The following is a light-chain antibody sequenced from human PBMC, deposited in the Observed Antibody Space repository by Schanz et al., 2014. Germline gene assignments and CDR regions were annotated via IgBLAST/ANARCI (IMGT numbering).Light chain of an antibody. CDR3: SSYAGSNNFVV. Sequence: QSALTQPPSASGAPGQSVTISCTGTSSSIGGYDCVSWYQQHPGTAPKLIIFEVSKRPSGVPDRFSASKFGNTASLTVSGLRADDEADYYCSSYAGSNNFVVFGGGTKVTVL. V-gene: IGLV2-8*01. J-gene: IGLJ2*01. CDR2: EVS. CDR1: SSSIGGYDC.